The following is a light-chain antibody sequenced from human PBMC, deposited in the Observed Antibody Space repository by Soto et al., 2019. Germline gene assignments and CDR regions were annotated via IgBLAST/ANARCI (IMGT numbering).Light chain of an antibody. V-gene: IGKV3-20*01. Sequence: EIVLTQSPGTLSLSPGERATLSCRASQSITSSYLAWYQQKPGQAPRLLIYGASSRATAIPDRFSGSGSGTDFTLTISRLEPEDFAMYYCQQYGSSPLLTFGQGTKVEIK. CDR3: QQYGSSPLLT. CDR1: QSITSSY. CDR2: GAS. J-gene: IGKJ1*01.